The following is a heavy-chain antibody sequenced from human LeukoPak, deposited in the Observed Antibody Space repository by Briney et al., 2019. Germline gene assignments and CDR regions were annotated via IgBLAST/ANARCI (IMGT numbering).Heavy chain of an antibody. CDR2: ISAYNGNT. J-gene: IGHJ4*02. V-gene: IGHV1-18*01. CDR1: GYTLTSYG. D-gene: IGHD3-16*02. CDR3: AREDYVWGSYRPYYFDY. Sequence: ASVKVSCKASGYTLTSYGISWVRQAPGQGLEWMGWISAYNGNTNYAQKLQGRVTMTTDTSTSTAYMELRSLRSDDTAGYYCAREDYVWGSYRPYYFDYWGQGTLVTVSS.